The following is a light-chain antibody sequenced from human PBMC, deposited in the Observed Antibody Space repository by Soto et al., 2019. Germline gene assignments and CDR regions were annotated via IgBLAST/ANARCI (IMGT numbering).Light chain of an antibody. Sequence: EVVMTQSPATLSASPGERVILSCRASQNIGSNLAWYQQRPGQAPRLLMYGASTRATETPARFSGSGSATDFTLTISSLQSEDFAVYYCQQYNNWPPYTFVQGTKLEIK. V-gene: IGKV3-15*01. CDR1: QNIGSN. CDR2: GAS. CDR3: QQYNNWPPYT. J-gene: IGKJ2*01.